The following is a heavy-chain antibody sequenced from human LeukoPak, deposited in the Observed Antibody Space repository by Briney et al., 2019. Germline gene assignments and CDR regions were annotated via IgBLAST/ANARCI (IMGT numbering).Heavy chain of an antibody. Sequence: HSGGSLRLSCAVSGITLGNYGMSWVRQAPGKGLEWVAGISDSGGRTKYADSVKGRFTISRDNAKNTLYLQMNSLRAEDTAVYFCAKRGVVIRVILVGFHKEAYYFDSWGQGALVTVSS. J-gene: IGHJ4*02. CDR1: GITLGNYG. CDR3: AKRGVVIRVILVGFHKEAYYFDS. D-gene: IGHD3-22*01. CDR2: ISDSGGRT. V-gene: IGHV3-23*01.